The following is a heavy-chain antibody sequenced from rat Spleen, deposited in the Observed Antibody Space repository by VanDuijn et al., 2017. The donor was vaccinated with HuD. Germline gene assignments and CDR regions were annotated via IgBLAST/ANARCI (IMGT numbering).Heavy chain of an antibody. J-gene: IGHJ2*01. CDR3: ARCFDL. V-gene: IGHV5-7*01. CDR1: GFTFSDYY. Sequence: EVQLVEFGGGLVQPGRSLKLSCAASGFTFSDYYMAWVRQAPTKGLEWVATISYDGTSTYYRDSVKGRYTISRDNAKSTLYLQMDSLRSEDTATYYCARCFDLWGQGVMVTVSS. CDR2: ISYDGTST.